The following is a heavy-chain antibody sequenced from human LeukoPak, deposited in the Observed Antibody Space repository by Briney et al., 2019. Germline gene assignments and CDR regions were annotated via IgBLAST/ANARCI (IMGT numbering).Heavy chain of an antibody. D-gene: IGHD3-22*01. CDR1: GFTFSSYW. J-gene: IGHJ4*02. Sequence: PGGSLRLSCAASGFTFSSYWMSWVRQAPGKGLEWVANIKQDGSEKYYVDSVKGRFTISRDNAKNSLYLQMNSLRAEDTAVYYCARGNSGDYYDSSGPGEDYWGQGILVTVSS. V-gene: IGHV3-7*01. CDR2: IKQDGSEK. CDR3: ARGNSGDYYDSSGPGEDY.